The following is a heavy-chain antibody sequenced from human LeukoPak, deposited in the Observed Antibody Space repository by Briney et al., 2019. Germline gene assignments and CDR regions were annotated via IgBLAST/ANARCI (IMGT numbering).Heavy chain of an antibody. Sequence: ASVKVSCKASGYTFTSYGISWVRQAPGQGLEWMGWISAYNGYTNYAQKLQGRVTMTTDTSTSTAYMELRSLRSDDTAVYYCASTGAEDYDFWSGCGHYMDVWGKGTTVTVSS. J-gene: IGHJ6*03. CDR1: GYTFTSYG. D-gene: IGHD3-3*01. CDR2: ISAYNGYT. V-gene: IGHV1-18*01. CDR3: ASTGAEDYDFWSGCGHYMDV.